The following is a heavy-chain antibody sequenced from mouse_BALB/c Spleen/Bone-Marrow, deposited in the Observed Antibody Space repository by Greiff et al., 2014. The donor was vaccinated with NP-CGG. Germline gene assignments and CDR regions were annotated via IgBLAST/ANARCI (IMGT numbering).Heavy chain of an antibody. CDR1: GFSFSDYY. CDR2: ISDSGGSS. J-gene: IGHJ2*01. V-gene: IGHV5-12*02. Sequence: DVKLVESGGALVQPGGSLKLSCATSGFSFSDYYMYRVRQTPEKRLEWVAYISDSGGSSYYPDTVKGRFTISRDNAKNTLYLQMSRLKSEDTAMYYCARLGDYSYFDYWGQGTTLTVSS. D-gene: IGHD1-1*01. CDR3: ARLGDYSYFDY.